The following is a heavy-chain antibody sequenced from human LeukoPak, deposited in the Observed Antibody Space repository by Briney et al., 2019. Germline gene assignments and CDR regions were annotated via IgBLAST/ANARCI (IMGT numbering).Heavy chain of an antibody. D-gene: IGHD3-10*01. V-gene: IGHV4-34*01. CDR3: ATSYGSGSYSS. CDR2: INHSGST. J-gene: IGHJ4*02. Sequence: SETLSLTCAVYGGSFSGYYWSWIRQSPGKGLEWIGEINHSGSTNYNPSLKSRVTISVDTSKNQFSLKLSSVTAADTAVYYCATSYGSGSYSSWGQGTLVTVSS. CDR1: GGSFSGYY.